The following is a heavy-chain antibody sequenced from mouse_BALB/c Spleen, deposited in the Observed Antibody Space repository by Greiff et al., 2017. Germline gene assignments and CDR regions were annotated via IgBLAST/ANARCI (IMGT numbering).Heavy chain of an antibody. V-gene: IGHV5-6-5*01. CDR3: ARRNLYDGYYYFDY. CDR1: GFTFSSYA. CDR2: ISSGGST. D-gene: IGHD2-3*01. J-gene: IGHJ2*01. Sequence: EVQLVESGGGLVKPGGSLKLSCAASGFTFSSYAMSWVRQTPEKRLEWVASISSGGSTYYPDSVKGRFTISRDNARNILYLQMSSLRSEDTAMYYCARRNLYDGYYYFDYWGQGTTLTVSS.